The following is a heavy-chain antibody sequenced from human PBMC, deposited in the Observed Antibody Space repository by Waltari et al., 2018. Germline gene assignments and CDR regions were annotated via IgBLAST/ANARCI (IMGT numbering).Heavy chain of an antibody. V-gene: IGHV3-73*01. J-gene: IGHJ4*02. CDR3: SGGEVTGTDF. CDR2: IRREPYNYAT. D-gene: IGHD6-19*01. CDR1: GFSFRGSS. Sequence: EVQVVESGGGLVQPGGSLKLSCATSGFSFRGSSIHWVRQTPGKGLEWVGRIRREPYNYATAYSASVKGRFTISRDDSKNTAFLQMNSLMTEDTAVYYCSGGEVTGTDFWGQGTLVTVSS.